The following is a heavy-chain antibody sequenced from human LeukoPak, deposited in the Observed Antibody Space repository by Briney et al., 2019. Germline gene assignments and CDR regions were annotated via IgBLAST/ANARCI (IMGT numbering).Heavy chain of an antibody. CDR2: IKQDGSEK. CDR1: GFTFSSYW. D-gene: IGHD3-9*01. V-gene: IGHV3-7*01. Sequence: GGSLRLSCAASGFTFSSYWMSWVRQAPGKGLEWVANIKQDGSEKYYVDSVKGRFTIPRDNAKNSLYLQMNNLRAEDTAVYYCARDLATGYPLGYWGQGTLVTVSS. J-gene: IGHJ4*02. CDR3: ARDLATGYPLGY.